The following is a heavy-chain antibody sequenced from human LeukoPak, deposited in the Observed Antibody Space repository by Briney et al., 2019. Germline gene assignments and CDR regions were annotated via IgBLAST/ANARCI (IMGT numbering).Heavy chain of an antibody. J-gene: IGHJ4*02. CDR1: GFTFSSYA. Sequence: GGSLRLSCAASGFTFSSYAMSWVRQAPGKGLEWVSAISGSGGSTYYADSVKGRFTISRDNSKNTLYLQMNSLRAEDTAVYYCATRKFLSAVVAASYFDYWGQGTLVTVSS. CDR2: ISGSGGST. CDR3: ATRKFLSAVVAASYFDY. D-gene: IGHD2-15*01. V-gene: IGHV3-23*01.